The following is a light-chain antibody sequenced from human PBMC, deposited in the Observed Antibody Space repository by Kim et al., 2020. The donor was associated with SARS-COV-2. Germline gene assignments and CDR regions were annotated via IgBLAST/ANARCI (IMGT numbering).Light chain of an antibody. Sequence: GQRVIISCSGISTDITSNAFNWCYQHPAAAPKLLIYNDNQRPSGVPARCSGSKSGTSASLPIIGLQSDDEADYYCVAWDDGLNSWMFGRGTQLTVL. J-gene: IGLJ3*02. CDR2: NDN. CDR1: STDITSNA. V-gene: IGLV1-44*01. CDR3: VAWDDGLNSWM.